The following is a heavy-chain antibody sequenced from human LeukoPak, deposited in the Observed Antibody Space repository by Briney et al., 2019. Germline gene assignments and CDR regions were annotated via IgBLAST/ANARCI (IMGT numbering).Heavy chain of an antibody. CDR1: GFTFSSYS. J-gene: IGHJ4*02. V-gene: IGHV3-21*01. CDR2: ISSSGSSI. CDR3: ARANPPGISFFDY. D-gene: IGHD2-15*01. Sequence: PGGSLRLSCAAPGFTFSSYSMNWVRQAPGEGLGGVSSISSSGSSIYYADSVKGRFTISRDNAKNSLYLQMNSLRAEDTAVYYCARANPPGISFFDYWGQGTLVTVSS.